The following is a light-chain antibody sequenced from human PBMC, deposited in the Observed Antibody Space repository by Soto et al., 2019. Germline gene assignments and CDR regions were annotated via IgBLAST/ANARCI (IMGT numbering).Light chain of an antibody. CDR3: QSDDSSLSGSVV. CDR1: SSNIGAGYD. J-gene: IGLJ2*01. CDR2: GNS. Sequence: QSVLTQPPSVSGAPGQRVTISCTGSSSNIGAGYDVHWYQQLPGTAPKLLIDGNSNRPSGVPDRFAGSKSGTSASLAITGLQAEDEADYYCQSDDSSLSGSVVFGGGTELTVL. V-gene: IGLV1-40*01.